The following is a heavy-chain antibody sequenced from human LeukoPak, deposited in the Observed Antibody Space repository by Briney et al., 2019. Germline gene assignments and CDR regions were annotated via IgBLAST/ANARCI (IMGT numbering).Heavy chain of an antibody. CDR1: GCTLSSYW. CDR3: ARNRGDPSYFDY. J-gene: IGHJ4*02. V-gene: IGHV3-21*01. D-gene: IGHD4-17*01. Sequence: GGSLRLSCAGSGCTLSSYWIHWVRQVPGRGLVWVSSISTSSGYIYYADSVQGRFTISRDNAKNSLYLQMNSLRAEDTAMYYCARNRGDPSYFDYWGQGILVTVSS. CDR2: ISTSSGYI.